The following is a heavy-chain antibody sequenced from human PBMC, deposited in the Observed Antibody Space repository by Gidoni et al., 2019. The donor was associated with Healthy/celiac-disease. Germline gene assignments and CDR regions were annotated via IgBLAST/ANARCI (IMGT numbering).Heavy chain of an antibody. D-gene: IGHD3-22*01. CDR2: ISYDGSNK. V-gene: IGHV3-30-3*01. CDR1: WLPLRRSA. J-gene: IGHJ6*02. Sequence: VHLVVSGGGWVQPWGTLTASVSSSWLPLRRSAIRCVRQAPGKGLEWVAVISYDGSNKYYADSVKGRFTISRDNSKNTLYLQMNSLRAEDTAVYYCARSLYDSSGYSGLNYYYGMDVWGQGTTVTVSS. CDR3: ARSLYDSSGYSGLNYYYGMDV.